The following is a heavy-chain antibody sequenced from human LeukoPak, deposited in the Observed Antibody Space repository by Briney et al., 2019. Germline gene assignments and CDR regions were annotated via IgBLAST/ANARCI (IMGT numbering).Heavy chain of an antibody. Sequence: PGGSLRLSCAASGFTFSSYWMSWVRQAPGKGLEWVANIKQDGSEKYYVDSVKGRFTISRDNAKNSLYLQMNSLRAEDTAVYYCARVIKRGYSYGYSARTSFDYWGQGTLVTVSS. CDR1: GFTFSSYW. D-gene: IGHD5-18*01. CDR3: ARVIKRGYSYGYSARTSFDY. CDR2: IKQDGSEK. V-gene: IGHV3-7*01. J-gene: IGHJ4*02.